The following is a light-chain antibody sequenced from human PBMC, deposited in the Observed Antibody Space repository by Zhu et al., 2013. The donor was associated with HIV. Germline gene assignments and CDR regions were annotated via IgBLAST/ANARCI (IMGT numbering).Light chain of an antibody. CDR2: GAS. CDR3: QQYGNSPRT. J-gene: IGKJ1*01. V-gene: IGKV3-20*01. Sequence: DIVLTQSPGTLSLSPGERATLSCRASQSVRGDFLAWYQQKPGQAPRVVIYGASSRATGIPDRFSGSGSGTDFTLTITRLEPEDFAVYYCQQYGNSPRTFGQGTKVEIK. CDR1: QSVRGDF.